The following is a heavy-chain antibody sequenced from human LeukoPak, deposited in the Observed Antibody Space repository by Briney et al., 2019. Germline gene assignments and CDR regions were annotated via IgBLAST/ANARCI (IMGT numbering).Heavy chain of an antibody. D-gene: IGHD6-19*01. CDR2: INTNTGNP. CDR1: GYTFTSYA. V-gene: IGHV7-4-1*02. CDR3: ARVLAVAGIRGDWFDP. J-gene: IGHJ5*02. Sequence: ASVKVSCKASGYTFTSYAMNWVRQAPGQGLEWMGWINTNTGNPTYAQGFTGRFVFSLDTSVSTAYLQISSLKAEDTAVYYCARVLAVAGIRGDWFDPWGQGTLVTVSS.